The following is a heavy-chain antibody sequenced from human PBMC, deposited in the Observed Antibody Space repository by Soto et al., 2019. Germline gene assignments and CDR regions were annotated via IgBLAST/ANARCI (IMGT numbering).Heavy chain of an antibody. D-gene: IGHD2-2*01. CDR3: ARGVSSPFDH. J-gene: IGHJ4*02. Sequence: EVQLVESGGALVQPGGSLRLSCAASGFTFSSYWMHWVRQAPGKGLEWVSRINSDGSKTNYADSVKGRFTISRDNVKNTVYLQMSNLRAEDTAVYYCARGVSSPFDHWGQGTLVTVSS. CDR1: GFTFSSYW. CDR2: INSDGSKT. V-gene: IGHV3-74*01.